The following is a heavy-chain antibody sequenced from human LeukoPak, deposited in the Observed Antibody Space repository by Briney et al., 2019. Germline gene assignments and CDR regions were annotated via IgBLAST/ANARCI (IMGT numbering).Heavy chain of an antibody. V-gene: IGHV4-38-2*02. CDR1: SYSISGGYY. CDR2: IYHSGIS. CDR3: ARGRDGYNRVDY. Sequence: SETLSLTCSVSSYSISGGYYWGWIRQPPGKGLEWIGSIYHSGISYYNPSLRSRVTISADMSKNQFSLKLSSVTAADTAVYYCARGRDGYNRVDYWGQGTLVTVSS. J-gene: IGHJ4*02. D-gene: IGHD5-24*01.